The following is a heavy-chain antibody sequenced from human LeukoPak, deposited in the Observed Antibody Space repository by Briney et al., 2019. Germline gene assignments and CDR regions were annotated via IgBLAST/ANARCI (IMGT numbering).Heavy chain of an antibody. CDR1: GGSISSNSYY. V-gene: IGHV4-61*02. D-gene: IGHD6-19*01. CDR2: IYTSGST. Sequence: SETLSLTCTVSGGSISSNSYYWSWVRQPAGKGLEWIGRIYTSGSTNYNPSLKSRVTMSVDTSKNQFSLKLSSVTAADTAVYYCARDPIAVAGIDYWGQGTLVTVSS. J-gene: IGHJ4*02. CDR3: ARDPIAVAGIDY.